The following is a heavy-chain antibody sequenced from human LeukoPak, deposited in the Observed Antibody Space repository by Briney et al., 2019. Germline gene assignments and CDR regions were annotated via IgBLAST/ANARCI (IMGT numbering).Heavy chain of an antibody. CDR1: GFTLSSYE. Sequence: PGGSLRLSCAASGFTLSSYEMNWVRQAPGKGLEWVSYISSSGSTIHYADSVKGRFTISRDNAKNSLYLQMNSLRAEDTAVYYCARDYWMATIRYFDYWGQGTLVTVSS. D-gene: IGHD5-24*01. V-gene: IGHV3-48*03. J-gene: IGHJ4*02. CDR3: ARDYWMATIRYFDY. CDR2: ISSSGSTI.